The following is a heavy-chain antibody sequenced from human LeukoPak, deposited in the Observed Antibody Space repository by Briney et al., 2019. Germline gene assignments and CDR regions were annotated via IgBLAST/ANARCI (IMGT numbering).Heavy chain of an antibody. CDR2: IGSRGVGA. Sequence: GGSLRLSCAGSGFTFSDYAMSWVRQAPGKGLEWVSAIGSRGVGAYYADSVKGRFSISRDNSKNTVYLQMNSLRAEDTAVYFCAKGIGRTGSSGNLDFRRSVGWDAFDVWGQGTLVTVSS. V-gene: IGHV3-23*01. D-gene: IGHD3-10*01. CDR1: GFTFSDYA. J-gene: IGHJ3*01. CDR3: AKGIGRTGSSGNLDFRRSVGWDAFDV.